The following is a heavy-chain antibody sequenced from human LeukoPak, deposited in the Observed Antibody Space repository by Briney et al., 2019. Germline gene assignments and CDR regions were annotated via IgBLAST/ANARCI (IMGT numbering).Heavy chain of an antibody. J-gene: IGHJ4*02. Sequence: PSETLSLTCAVYGGSFSGYYWSWIRQPAGKGLEWIGRIYTSGSTNYNPSLKSRVTMSVDTSKNQFSLKLSSVTAADTAVYYCARGGAVAKPIDYWGQGTLVTVSS. D-gene: IGHD6-19*01. CDR2: IYTSGST. CDR1: GGSFSGYY. V-gene: IGHV4-59*10. CDR3: ARGGAVAKPIDY.